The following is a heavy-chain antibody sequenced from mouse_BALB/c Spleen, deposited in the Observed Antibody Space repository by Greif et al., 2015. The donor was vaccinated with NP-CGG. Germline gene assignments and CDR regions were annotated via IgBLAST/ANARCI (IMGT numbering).Heavy chain of an antibody. CDR2: IDPANGNT. Sequence: SGAELVKPGASVKLSCTASGFNIKDTYMHWVKQRPEQGLEWIGRIDPANGNTKYDPKFQGKATITADTSSNTAYLQLGSLTSEDTAVYYCAIRDCYFDVWGAGTTVTVSS. CDR1: GFNIKDTY. CDR3: AIRDCYFDV. V-gene: IGHV14-3*02. D-gene: IGHD1-1*01. J-gene: IGHJ1*01.